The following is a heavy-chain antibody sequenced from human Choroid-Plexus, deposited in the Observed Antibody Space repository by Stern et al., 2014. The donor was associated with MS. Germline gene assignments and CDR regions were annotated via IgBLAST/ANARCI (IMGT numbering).Heavy chain of an antibody. Sequence: VQLVESGGGVVQPGRPLRLSCVASGFTFGSCAMHWVRQAPGKGLEWVAGVSYDGSNKYYADSVKGRVTISRDNSQNTLYMQMSSLRPEDTAVYYCAKDRQYLTYF. CDR1: GFTFGSCA. CDR3: AKDRQYLTYF. D-gene: IGHD2/OR15-2a*01. J-gene: IGHJ2*01. V-gene: IGHV3-30*18. CDR2: VSYDGSNK.